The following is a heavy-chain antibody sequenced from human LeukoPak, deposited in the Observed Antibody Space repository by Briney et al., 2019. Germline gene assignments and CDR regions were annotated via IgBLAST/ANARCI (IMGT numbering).Heavy chain of an antibody. J-gene: IGHJ5*02. CDR1: GGSFSGYY. D-gene: IGHD4-17*01. CDR2: INHSGST. V-gene: IGHV4-34*01. CDR3: ARGGDDYGDYGGNWFDP. Sequence: SETLSLTCAVYGGSFSGYYWSWIRQPPGKGLEWIGEINHSGSTNYNPSLKSRVTISVDTSKNQFSLKLSSVTAADTAVYYCARGGDDYGDYGGNWFDPWGQGTLVTVSS.